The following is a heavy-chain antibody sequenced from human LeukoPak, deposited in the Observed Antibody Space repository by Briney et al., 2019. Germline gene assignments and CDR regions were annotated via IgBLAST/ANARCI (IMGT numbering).Heavy chain of an antibody. J-gene: IGHJ5*02. CDR1: GFTFSSYE. CDR2: ISSSGSTI. V-gene: IGHV3-48*03. CDR3: ARELNGAFDP. Sequence: GGSLRLSCAASGFTFSSYEMNWVRQAPGKGLEWVSYISSSGSTIYYADSVKGRFTISRDNAKNSLYLQVNSLRAEDTAVYYCARELNGAFDPWGQGTLVTVSS. D-gene: IGHD1-1*01.